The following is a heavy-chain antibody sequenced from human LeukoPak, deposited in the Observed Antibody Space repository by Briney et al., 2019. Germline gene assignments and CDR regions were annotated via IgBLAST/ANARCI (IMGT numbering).Heavy chain of an antibody. V-gene: IGHV4-59*01. Sequence: ASETLSLTCTVSDDSITIYYWSWIRQPPGKGLEWIGYIDHTGITNYNPSLNSRVTISRDTSKNHFSLELSSATAEDTAVYYCARGLTAMVTYNYYYYMDVWGKGTTVTVSS. J-gene: IGHJ6*03. CDR2: IDHTGIT. D-gene: IGHD5-18*01. CDR1: DDSITIYY. CDR3: ARGLTAMVTYNYYYYMDV.